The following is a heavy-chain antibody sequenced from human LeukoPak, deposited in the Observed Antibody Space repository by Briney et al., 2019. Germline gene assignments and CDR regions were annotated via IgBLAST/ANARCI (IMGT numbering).Heavy chain of an antibody. CDR3: ARSLWFGELGIDP. D-gene: IGHD3-10*01. V-gene: IGHV4-59*01. CDR1: GGSISSYY. CDR2: IYYSGST. J-gene: IGHJ5*02. Sequence: PSETLSLTCTVSGGSISSYYWSWIRQPPGKGLEWIGYIYYSGSTNYNPSLKSRVTISVDTSKNQFSLKLSSVTAADTAVYYCARSLWFGELGIDPWGQGTLVTVSS.